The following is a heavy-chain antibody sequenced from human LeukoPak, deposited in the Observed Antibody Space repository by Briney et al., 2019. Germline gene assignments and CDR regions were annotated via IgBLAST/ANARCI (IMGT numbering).Heavy chain of an antibody. J-gene: IGHJ4*02. CDR1: GGSISSSSYY. D-gene: IGHD4-17*01. V-gene: IGHV4-39*07. CDR2: IYYSGST. CDR3: ARGVYGDYLLSFDY. Sequence: SEALSLTCTVSGGSISSSSYYWGWIRQPPGKGLEWIGSIYYSGSTYYNPSLKSRVTISVDTSKNQFSLKLSSVTAADTAVYYWARGVYGDYLLSFDYWGQGTLVTVSS.